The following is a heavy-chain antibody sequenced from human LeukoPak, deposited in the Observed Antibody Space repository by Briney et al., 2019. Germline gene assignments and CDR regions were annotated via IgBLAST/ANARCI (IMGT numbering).Heavy chain of an antibody. V-gene: IGHV4-61*05. Sequence: PSETLSLSCTVSGVSFSSSSYYWGWIRQPPGTGLEWNGRIYTSGSTNSNPSLKSRVTMSVDTSKNQFSLKLSSVTAADTAVYYCARVRFGELNDAFDIWGQGTMVTVSS. CDR3: ARVRFGELNDAFDI. D-gene: IGHD3-10*01. J-gene: IGHJ3*02. CDR1: GVSFSSSSYY. CDR2: IYTSGST.